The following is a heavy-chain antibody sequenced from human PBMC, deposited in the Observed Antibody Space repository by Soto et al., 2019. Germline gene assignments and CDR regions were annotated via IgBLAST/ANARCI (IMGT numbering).Heavy chain of an antibody. CDR3: ARTFGGIVATSSNLFYGMDV. J-gene: IGHJ6*02. V-gene: IGHV1-69*13. Sequence: GASVKVSCKASGGTFSGYAISWVRQAPGQGLEWMGGIIPIFGTANYAQKFQGRVTITADESTSTAYMELSSLRSEDTAVYYCARTFGGIVATSSNLFYGMDVWGQGTTVTVSS. CDR1: GGTFSGYA. D-gene: IGHD5-12*01. CDR2: IIPIFGTA.